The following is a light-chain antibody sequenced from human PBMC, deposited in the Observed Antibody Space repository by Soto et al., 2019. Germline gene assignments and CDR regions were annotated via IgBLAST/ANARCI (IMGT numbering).Light chain of an antibody. J-gene: IGLJ2*01. V-gene: IGLV1-47*01. CDR3: AAWDDSLRGVV. CDR1: LSNIGSNF. Sequence: QSVLTQPPSASGTPGQRVTISCSGSLSNIGSNFIYWYQQLPGSAPKLLINRNNERPSGFPDRFSGSKSGTSASLAISGLRSEDEADYHCAAWDDSLRGVVFGGGTKVTVL. CDR2: RNN.